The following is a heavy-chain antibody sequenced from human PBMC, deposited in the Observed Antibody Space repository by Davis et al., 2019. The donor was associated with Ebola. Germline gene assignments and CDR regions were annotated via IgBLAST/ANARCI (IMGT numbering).Heavy chain of an antibody. V-gene: IGHV4-34*01. D-gene: IGHD3-16*01. Sequence: MPSETLSLTCAVYGGSFSGYYWSWIRQPPGKGLEWIGEINHSGSTNYNPSLKSRVTISVDTSKNQFSLKLSSVTAADTAVYYCARDWVITSTYYYYYGMDVWGQGTTVTVSS. J-gene: IGHJ6*02. CDR3: ARDWVITSTYYYYYGMDV. CDR1: GGSFSGYY. CDR2: INHSGST.